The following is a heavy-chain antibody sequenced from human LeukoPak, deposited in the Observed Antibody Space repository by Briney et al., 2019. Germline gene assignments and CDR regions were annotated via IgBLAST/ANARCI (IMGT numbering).Heavy chain of an antibody. V-gene: IGHV4-59*01. Sequence: PSETLSLTCTVSGGSISSYYWSWIRQPPGKGLEWIGYIYYSGSTNYNPSLKSRVTISVDTSKNQFSLKLSSVTAADTAVYYCARDRRHLDTFPNYYYYYYMDVWGKGTTVTISS. D-gene: IGHD2-21*01. CDR1: GGSISSYY. J-gene: IGHJ6*03. CDR3: ARDRRHLDTFPNYYYYYYMDV. CDR2: IYYSGST.